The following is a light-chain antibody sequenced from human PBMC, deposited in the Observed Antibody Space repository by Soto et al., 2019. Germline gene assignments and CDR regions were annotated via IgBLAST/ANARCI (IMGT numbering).Light chain of an antibody. CDR2: GAS. CDR1: QSFSSSS. J-gene: IGKJ4*01. CDR3: QQYGSSPLT. Sequence: IVLTQSPGTLSLSPGERATLSCRASQSFSSSSLAWYQQKPGQAPSLLIYGASSRATGIPDRFSGSGSGTDFTLTISRLEPEDFAVYYCQQYGSSPLTFGGGTKVDTK. V-gene: IGKV3-20*01.